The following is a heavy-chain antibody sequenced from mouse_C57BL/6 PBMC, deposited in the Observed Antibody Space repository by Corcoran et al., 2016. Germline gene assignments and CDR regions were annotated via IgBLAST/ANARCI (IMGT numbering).Heavy chain of an antibody. D-gene: IGHD1-1*01. CDR2: IYPGDGDT. Sequence: QVQLQQSGAELVKPGASVKLSCTASGYAFSSYWRNWVKQRPGKGLEWIGQIYPGDGDTNYNGKFKGKATLTADKSSSTAYMQLSSLTSEDSAVYFCARGVGAMDYWGQGTSVTVST. CDR3: ARGVGAMDY. V-gene: IGHV1-80*01. CDR1: GYAFSSYW. J-gene: IGHJ4*01.